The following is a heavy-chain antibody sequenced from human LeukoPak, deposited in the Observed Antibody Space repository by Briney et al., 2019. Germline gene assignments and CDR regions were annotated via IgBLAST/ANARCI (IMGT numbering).Heavy chain of an antibody. CDR1: GFTFDDYG. Sequence: GGSLRLSCAASGFTFDDYGMSWVRQAPGKGLEWVSSIDYDGGSGHYADSVKGRFTISRDNSKNTLYLQMNSLRAEDTAVYYCAKDRVGGATDYWGQGTLVTVSS. V-gene: IGHV3-20*04. J-gene: IGHJ4*02. CDR3: AKDRVGGATDY. D-gene: IGHD1-26*01. CDR2: IDYDGGSG.